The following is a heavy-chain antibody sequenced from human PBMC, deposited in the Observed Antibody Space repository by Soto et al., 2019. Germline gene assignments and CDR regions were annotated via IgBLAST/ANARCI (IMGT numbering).Heavy chain of an antibody. D-gene: IGHD4-4*01. J-gene: IGHJ5*02. Sequence: PSETLSLTCTVSGGSISSSSYYWGWIRQPPGKGLEWIGSIYYSGSTYYNPSLKSRVTISVDTSKNQFSLKLSSVTAADTAVYYCARQGDYSNYEFSWFDPWGQGTLVTVS. CDR3: ARQGDYSNYEFSWFDP. V-gene: IGHV4-39*01. CDR2: IYYSGST. CDR1: GGSISSSSYY.